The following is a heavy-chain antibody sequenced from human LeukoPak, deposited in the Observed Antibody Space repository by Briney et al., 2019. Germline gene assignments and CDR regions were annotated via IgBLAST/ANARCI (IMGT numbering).Heavy chain of an antibody. D-gene: IGHD3-16*01. CDR2: IFCSGST. J-gene: IGHJ4*02. Sequence: PSGTLSLTCTVSRGSISSSSCYWGWIRQPPGKGLVWIGNIFCSGSTYYNPSLKSRVTMSVDTTKNQSSLKLSSVTAADTAVYYCASFTGGVVLRYFDSWGQGTLVTVSS. CDR3: ASFTGGVVLRYFDS. CDR1: RGSISSSSCY. V-gene: IGHV4-39*07.